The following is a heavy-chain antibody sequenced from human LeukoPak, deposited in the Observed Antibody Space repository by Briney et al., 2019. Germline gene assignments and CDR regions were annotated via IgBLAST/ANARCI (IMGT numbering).Heavy chain of an antibody. J-gene: IGHJ4*02. V-gene: IGHV3-23*01. CDR1: GFTFSTYV. CDR3: AKGGIGSSSGLDY. CDR2: IGGSGGSP. D-gene: IGHD5-18*01. Sequence: PGGSLRLSCAASGFTFSTYVMTWVRRAPGKGLEWVSSIGGSGGSPYYANSVKGRFSISRDNSKNTLYLEMNSLRDADTAVYYCAKGGIGSSSGLDYWGQGTLVTVSS.